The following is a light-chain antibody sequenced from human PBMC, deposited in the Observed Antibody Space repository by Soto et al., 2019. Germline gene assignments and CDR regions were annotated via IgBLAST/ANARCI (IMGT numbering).Light chain of an antibody. CDR2: DVS. CDR1: SSDVGGYKY. CDR3: CSYAGSSTWV. J-gene: IGLJ3*02. Sequence: QSVLTQPRSVSGSPGQSVTISCTGTSSDVGGYKYVSWYQQHPGKAPKLMIYDVSKRPSGVPDRFSGSKSGNTASLTISGLQAEAEADYYCCSYAGSSTWVFGGGTKLTVL. V-gene: IGLV2-11*01.